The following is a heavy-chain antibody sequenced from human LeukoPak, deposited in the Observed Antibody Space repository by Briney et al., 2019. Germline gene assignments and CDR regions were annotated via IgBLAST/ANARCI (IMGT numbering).Heavy chain of an antibody. D-gene: IGHD1-26*01. CDR3: ASFQEWELYGMDV. CDR1: GFTFSSYS. CDR2: ISSSSSTI. J-gene: IGHJ6*02. Sequence: GGSLRLSCAVSGFTFSSYSMNWVRQAPGKGLEWVSYISSSSSTIYYADSVKGRFTISRDNAKNSLYLQMNSLRDEDTAVYYCASFQEWELYGMDVWGQGTTVTVSS. V-gene: IGHV3-48*02.